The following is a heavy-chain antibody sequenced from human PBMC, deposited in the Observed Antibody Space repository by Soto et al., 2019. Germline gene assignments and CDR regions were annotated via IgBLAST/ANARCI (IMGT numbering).Heavy chain of an antibody. V-gene: IGHV4-4*02. CDR1: GDSISRNHW. J-gene: IGHJ4*02. CDR3: ARNPSSHWYVFDY. CDR2: IQHSGST. Sequence: QVQLQEAGPGLVRPSGTLSLTCVVSGDSISRNHWWSWVRQHPGKGLEWIGDIQHSGSTNYNPSLKSRLTISLDKSKNQFSLKLNSVTAADTAVYYCARNPSSHWYVFDYWGQGTLVTVSS. D-gene: IGHD6-13*01.